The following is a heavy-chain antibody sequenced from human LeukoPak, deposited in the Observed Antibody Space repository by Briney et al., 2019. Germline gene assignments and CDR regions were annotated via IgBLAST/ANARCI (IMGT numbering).Heavy chain of an antibody. V-gene: IGHV5-51*01. CDR3: ARPLLSGSYSEGAFDI. D-gene: IGHD1-26*01. Sequence: GESLKISCKGSGYSFTSYWIGWVRQMPGKGLEWMGIIYPGDSDTRYSPSFPGQVTISADKSISTAYLQWSSLKASDTAMYYCARPLLSGSYSEGAFDIWGQGTMVTVSS. J-gene: IGHJ3*02. CDR2: IYPGDSDT. CDR1: GYSFTSYW.